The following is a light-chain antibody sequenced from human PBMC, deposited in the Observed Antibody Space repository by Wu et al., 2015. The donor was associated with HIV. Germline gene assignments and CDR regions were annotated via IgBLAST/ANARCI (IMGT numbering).Light chain of an antibody. CDR1: QSVSSNY. Sequence: EIVLTQSPGTLSLSPGERATLSCRASQSVSSNYLAWYQHKPGQAPRLLFYGASSRATGIPHRFSGSGSGTDFTLTISRLEPEDFAVYYCQQYGSSPRGTFGQGTKLEIK. J-gene: IGKJ2*01. CDR2: GAS. CDR3: QQYGSSPRGT. V-gene: IGKV3-20*01.